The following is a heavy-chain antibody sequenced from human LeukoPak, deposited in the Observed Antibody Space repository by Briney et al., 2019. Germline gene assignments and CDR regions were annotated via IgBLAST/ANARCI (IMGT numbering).Heavy chain of an antibody. V-gene: IGHV4-59*08. CDR3: ARRLVGATTWFDP. D-gene: IGHD1-26*01. CDR1: GGSMSPYH. CDR2: IYYSGST. J-gene: IGHJ5*02. Sequence: SETLSLTCTVSGGSMSPYHWGWIRQPPGKGLEWTGYIYYSGSTNYNPSLKSRVTISVDTSKNQFSLKLSSVTAADTAVYYCARRLVGATTWFDPWGQGTLVTVSS.